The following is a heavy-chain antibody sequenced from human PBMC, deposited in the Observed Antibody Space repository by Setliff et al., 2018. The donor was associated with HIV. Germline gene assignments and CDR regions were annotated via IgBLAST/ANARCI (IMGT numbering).Heavy chain of an antibody. V-gene: IGHV4-39*01. D-gene: IGHD6-19*01. CDR2: VYYSGST. Sequence: SETLSLTCTVSGGSISSYYWGWIRQPPGKGLEWIGSVYYSGSTYYNPSLKSRLTISVDTSTNKFSLKLSSVTAADTAVYYCARPSYSSGWYYNYWGQGTLVTVSS. J-gene: IGHJ4*02. CDR3: ARPSYSSGWYYNY. CDR1: GGSISSYY.